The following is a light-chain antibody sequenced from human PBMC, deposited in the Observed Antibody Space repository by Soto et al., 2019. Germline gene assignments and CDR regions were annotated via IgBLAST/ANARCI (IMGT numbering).Light chain of an antibody. J-gene: IGKJ4*01. CDR2: GAS. V-gene: IGKV1-16*02. CDR3: EQYNSYPLT. Sequence: DIQMTQSPSSLSASVGDRVTITCRASQGIGNYLAWFQQKPGKAPKSLTYGASSLQSGVPSKFSGSGSGRAFTLTISSLHPEEFATYYCEQYNSYPLTFGGGTKVEIK. CDR1: QGIGNY.